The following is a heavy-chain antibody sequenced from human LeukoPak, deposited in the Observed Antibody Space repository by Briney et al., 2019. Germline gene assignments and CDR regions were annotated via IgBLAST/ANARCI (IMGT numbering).Heavy chain of an antibody. Sequence: SETLSLTCAVSGGSISSGGYSWSWIRQPPGKGLEWIGYIYHSGSTYYNPSLKSRVTISVDRSKNQFSLKLCSVTAADTAVYYCARHADLSSGWEWKVDYWGQGTLVTVSS. J-gene: IGHJ4*02. CDR2: IYHSGST. CDR1: GGSISSGGYS. V-gene: IGHV4-30-2*01. D-gene: IGHD6-19*01. CDR3: ARHADLSSGWEWKVDY.